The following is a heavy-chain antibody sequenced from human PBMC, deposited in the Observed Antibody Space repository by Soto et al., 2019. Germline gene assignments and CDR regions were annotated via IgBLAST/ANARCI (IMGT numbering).Heavy chain of an antibody. Sequence: PPETLSLTCTVYGASMSDYHGSWIRQSPGKGLEHIGYLHSSGFAEYNPSLKSRVTISMDTSRNQFSLKLRFVTAADTAIYYCARSGHTFVGAVWGQGVLVTVSS. CDR2: LHSSGFA. D-gene: IGHD1-26*01. CDR3: ARSGHTFVGAV. V-gene: IGHV4-59*01. CDR1: GASMSDYH. J-gene: IGHJ4*02.